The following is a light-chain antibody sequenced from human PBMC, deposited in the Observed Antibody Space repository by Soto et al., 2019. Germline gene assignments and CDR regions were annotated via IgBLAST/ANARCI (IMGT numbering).Light chain of an antibody. J-gene: IGKJ3*01. CDR1: QSVGKN. CDR2: GAS. Sequence: EVVMTQSPVILSVSPGERATLSCRASQSVGKNLAWYQQRPGQAPRLLIHGASARPSGVPARFSGSGSGTDFTLSIISLQSDDFAVYYCQQYSDSPSTFGPGSTVDLK. V-gene: IGKV3-15*01. CDR3: QQYSDSPST.